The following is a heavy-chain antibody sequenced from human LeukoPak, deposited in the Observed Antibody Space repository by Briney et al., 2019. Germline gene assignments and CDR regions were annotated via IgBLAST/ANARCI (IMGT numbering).Heavy chain of an antibody. CDR2: IYPGGSDT. D-gene: IGHD5-18*01. J-gene: IGHJ4*02. CDR1: GSMFTSYW. V-gene: IGHV5-51*01. Sequence: GASLKISCESSGSMFTSYWIAWGRQLPGKGLEWMGIIYPGGSDTRYSPSFQGQVTISADKSISTAYLQWSSLKASDTAMYYCARLIGYTHYYWGQGTLVTVSS. CDR3: ARLIGYTHYY.